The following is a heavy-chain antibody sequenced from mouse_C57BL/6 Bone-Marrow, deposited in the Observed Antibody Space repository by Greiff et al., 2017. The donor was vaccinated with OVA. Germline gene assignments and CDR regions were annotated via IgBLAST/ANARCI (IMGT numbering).Heavy chain of an antibody. CDR3: ARSYGNSDY. V-gene: IGHV1-81*01. Sequence: VQLQQSGAELARPGASVKLSCKASGYTFTSYGISWVKQRTGQGLEWIGEIYPGSGNTYYNEKFKGKATLTADKSSSTAYMELRSLTSEDSAVYFCARSYGNSDYWGQGTTLTVSS. D-gene: IGHD2-1*01. J-gene: IGHJ2*01. CDR2: IYPGSGNT. CDR1: GYTFTSYG.